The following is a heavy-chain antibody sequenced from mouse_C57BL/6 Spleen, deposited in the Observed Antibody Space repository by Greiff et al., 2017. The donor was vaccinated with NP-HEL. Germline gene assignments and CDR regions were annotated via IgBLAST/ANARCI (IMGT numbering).Heavy chain of an antibody. Sequence: QVQLQQPAAELVKPGASVKLSCKASGYTFTSYWMHWVKQRPGQGLEWIGMIHPNSGSTNYNEKFKSKATLTVDKSSSTAYMQLSSLTSEDSAVYYCARRLQHRSRDAMDYWGQGTSVTVSS. J-gene: IGHJ4*01. CDR3: ARRLQHRSRDAMDY. CDR1: GYTFTSYW. V-gene: IGHV1-64*01. CDR2: IHPNSGST. D-gene: IGHD3-2*02.